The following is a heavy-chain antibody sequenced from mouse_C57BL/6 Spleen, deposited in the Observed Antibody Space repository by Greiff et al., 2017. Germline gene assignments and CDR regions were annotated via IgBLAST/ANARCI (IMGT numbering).Heavy chain of an antibody. CDR2: IYPGDGDT. CDR3: ARSTYSDWYFDV. J-gene: IGHJ1*03. Sequence: VQLVESGPELAKPGASVKISCKASGYAFSSSWMNWVQQRPGKGLEWIGRIYPGDGDTNYTGKFKGKATLTADKSSSTAYMQLSSLTSEDSAVYFCARSTYSDWYFDVWGTGTTVTVSS. CDR1: GYAFSSSW. D-gene: IGHD2-10*01. V-gene: IGHV1-82*01.